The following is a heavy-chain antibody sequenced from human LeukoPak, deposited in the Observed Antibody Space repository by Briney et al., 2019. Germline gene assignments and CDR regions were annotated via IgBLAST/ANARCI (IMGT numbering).Heavy chain of an antibody. CDR1: GGSISSSY. CDR3: ARGGAARLHFQN. V-gene: IGHV4-59*01. CDR2: IYHSGST. Sequence: SETLSLTCTVSGGSISSSYWGWIRQPPGKGLEWIGYIYHSGSTNYNPSLQSRVTISVDTSKNQFSLNLNSVTAADTAVYYCARGGAARLHFQNWGQGTLVTVSS. J-gene: IGHJ1*01. D-gene: IGHD6-6*01.